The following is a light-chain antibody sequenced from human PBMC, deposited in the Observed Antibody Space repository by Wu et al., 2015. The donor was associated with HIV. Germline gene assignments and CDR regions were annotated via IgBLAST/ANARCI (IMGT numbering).Light chain of an antibody. CDR1: QGISSY. CDR3: QQLNSYPLLT. J-gene: IGKJ4*01. V-gene: IGKV1-9*01. CDR2: AAS. Sequence: DIQLTQSPSFLSASVGHRVTITCRASQGISSYLAWYQQKPGKAPKLLIYAASTLQSGVPSRFSGSGSGTEFTLTISSLQPEDFATYYCQQLNSYPLLTFGGGTKVEIK.